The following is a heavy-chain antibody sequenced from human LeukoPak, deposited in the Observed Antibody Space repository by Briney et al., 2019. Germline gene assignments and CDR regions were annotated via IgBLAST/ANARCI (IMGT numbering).Heavy chain of an antibody. CDR1: GASISRNTYY. Sequence: SEALSLTCSVSGASISRNTYYWGWIRQSPGKGLEWIGTFYYTGSTYYNPSLKSRITISVDTSKNHFSLKLSSVTAADTAVYYCARANYYDSSGYYYNAFDIWGQGTMVTVSS. D-gene: IGHD3-22*01. CDR3: ARANYYDSSGYYYNAFDI. J-gene: IGHJ3*02. V-gene: IGHV4-39*02. CDR2: FYYTGST.